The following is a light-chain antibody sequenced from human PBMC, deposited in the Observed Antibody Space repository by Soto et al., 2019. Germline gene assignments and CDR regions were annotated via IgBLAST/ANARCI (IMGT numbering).Light chain of an antibody. CDR3: QQRSNWWT. J-gene: IGKJ1*01. Sequence: EILLTQSPGTLSLSPGERATLSCRASQSVSSEYLAWYQQRPDQAPRLLFYDASNRATGIPARFSGSGSGTDFTLTISSLEPEDFAVYYCQQRSNWWTFGQGTKVDIK. CDR2: DAS. V-gene: IGKV3-11*01. CDR1: QSVSSEY.